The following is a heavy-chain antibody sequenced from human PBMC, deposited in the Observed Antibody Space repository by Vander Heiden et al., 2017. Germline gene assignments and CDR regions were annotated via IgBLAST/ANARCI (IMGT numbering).Heavy chain of an antibody. J-gene: IGHJ3*01. D-gene: IGHD6-13*01. CDR2: INSDGSST. CDR1: GFTLSSDW. CDR3: ASGIAALL. Sequence: EVQLVESGGGLVQPGGSLRLSCAASGFTLSSDWMHWVRQAPGKVLVWVSRINSDGSSTSYADSVKGRFTISRDNAKNTLYLQMNSLRAEDTAVYYCASGIAALLGGQGTMVTVSS. V-gene: IGHV3-74*01.